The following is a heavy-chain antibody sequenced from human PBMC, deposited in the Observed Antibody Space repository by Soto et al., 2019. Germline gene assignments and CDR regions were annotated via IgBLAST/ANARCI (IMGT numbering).Heavy chain of an antibody. CDR3: AWVDTAMVNWFDP. V-gene: IGHV1-69*13. J-gene: IGHJ5*02. Sequence: SVKVSCKASGGTFSSYAISWVRQAPGQGLEWMGGIIPIFGTANYAEKFQGRVTITADESTSTAYMELSSLRSEDTAVYYCAWVDTAMVNWFDPWGQGTLVTVSS. CDR2: IIPIFGTA. CDR1: GGTFSSYA. D-gene: IGHD5-18*01.